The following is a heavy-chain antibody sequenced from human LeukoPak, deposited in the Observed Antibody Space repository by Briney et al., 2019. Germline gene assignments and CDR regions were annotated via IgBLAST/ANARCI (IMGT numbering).Heavy chain of an antibody. CDR1: GFTFSDYY. CDR2: ISSSSSYT. J-gene: IGHJ4*02. Sequence: GGSLRLSCAASGFTFSDYYMSWIRQAPGKGLEWVSYISSSSSYTNLADSVKGRFTISRDNAKHSLYLQMNSLRAEDTAVYYCARGTPVDGEVDYWGQGTLVSVSS. CDR3: ARGTPVDGEVDY. D-gene: IGHD6-19*01. V-gene: IGHV3-11*05.